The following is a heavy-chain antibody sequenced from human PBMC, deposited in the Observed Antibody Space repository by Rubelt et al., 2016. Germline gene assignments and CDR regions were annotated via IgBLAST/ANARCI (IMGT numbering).Heavy chain of an antibody. CDR2: IKQGGSEK. Sequence: EVQLVESGGGLVQPGGSLRLSCAASGFTFSSYWMSWVRQTPGKGLEWVANIKQGGSEKYYVDSVKGRFTISRDNAKNSLCLKFTSLGAEDTAVYYCAGRHYYDRSGYSHLDYWGQGTLVTGSS. D-gene: IGHD3-22*01. V-gene: IGHV3-7*01. J-gene: IGHJ4*02. CDR1: GFTFSSYW. CDR3: AGRHYYDRSGYSHLDY.